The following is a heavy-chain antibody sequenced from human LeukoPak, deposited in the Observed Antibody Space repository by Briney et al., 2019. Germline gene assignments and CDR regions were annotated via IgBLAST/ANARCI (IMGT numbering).Heavy chain of an antibody. CDR1: GFTFSNYW. CDR2: INKDGSEI. CDR3: ARDKVTY. V-gene: IGHV3-7*01. Sequence: PGGSLRLSCAASGFTFSNYWMSWVRQAPGKGLEWVAHINKDGSEIYYMDSVKGRFTISRDNAKSSLSLQMNSLRVEDTAVYYCARDKVTYWGQGILVTVSS. J-gene: IGHJ4*02.